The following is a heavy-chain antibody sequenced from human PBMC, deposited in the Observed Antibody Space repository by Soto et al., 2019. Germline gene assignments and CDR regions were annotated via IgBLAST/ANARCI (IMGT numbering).Heavy chain of an antibody. CDR3: AREEDILTGYYNDY. CDR2: IYYSGST. D-gene: IGHD3-9*01. J-gene: IGHJ4*02. Sequence: ASETLSLTCTVSGGSISSGDYYWSWIRQPPGKGLEWIGYIYYSGSTYYNPSLKSRVTISVDTSKNQFSLKLSSVTAADTAVYYCAREEDILTGYYNDYWGQGTLVTVSS. CDR1: GGSISSGDYY. V-gene: IGHV4-30-4*01.